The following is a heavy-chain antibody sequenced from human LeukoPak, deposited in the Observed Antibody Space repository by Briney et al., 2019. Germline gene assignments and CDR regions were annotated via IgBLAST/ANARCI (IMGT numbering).Heavy chain of an antibody. Sequence: SETLSLTCTVSGGSISSYYWSWIRQPPGKGLEWIGYIHYSGSTNYNTSLQSRVTISVDTTKNQFSLKLSSVTAADTAVYSCARHLRGAYCGDNCYLDYWGQGTLVTVSS. CDR3: ARHLRGAYCGDNCYLDY. CDR2: IHYSGST. CDR1: GGSISSYY. J-gene: IGHJ4*02. D-gene: IGHD2-21*02. V-gene: IGHV4-59*08.